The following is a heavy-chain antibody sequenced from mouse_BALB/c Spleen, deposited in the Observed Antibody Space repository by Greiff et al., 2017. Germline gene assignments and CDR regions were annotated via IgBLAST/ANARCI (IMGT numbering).Heavy chain of an antibody. CDR3: NEYYDGYLNY. J-gene: IGHJ2*01. CDR2: IDPENGDT. Sequence: VQLKQSGAELVRSGASVKLSCTASGFNIKDYYMHWVKQRPEQGLEWIGWIDPENGDTEYAPKFQGKATMTADTSSNTAYLHLSSLTSEDTAVYYCNEYYDGYLNYWGQGTTLTVSS. CDR1: GFNIKDYY. D-gene: IGHD2-3*01. V-gene: IGHV14-4*02.